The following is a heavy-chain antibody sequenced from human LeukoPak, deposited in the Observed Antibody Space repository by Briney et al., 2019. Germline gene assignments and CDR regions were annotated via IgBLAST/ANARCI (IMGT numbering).Heavy chain of an antibody. Sequence: ASVKVSCKASGYTFTSYDINWVRQATGQGLEWMGWMNPNSGNTGYAQKFRGRVTMARNTSISTAYMELSSLRSEDTAVYYCAKRGITIFGVTTNLPTQTWGQGTLVTVSS. CDR1: GYTFTSYD. D-gene: IGHD3-3*01. J-gene: IGHJ5*02. CDR3: AKRGITIFGVTTNLPTQT. CDR2: MNPNSGNT. V-gene: IGHV1-8*01.